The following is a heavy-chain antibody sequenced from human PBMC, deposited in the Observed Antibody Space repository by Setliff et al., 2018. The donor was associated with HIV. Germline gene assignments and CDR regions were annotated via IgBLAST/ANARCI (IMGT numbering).Heavy chain of an antibody. J-gene: IGHJ6*03. V-gene: IGHV4-34*01. CDR2: INHSGTT. Sequence: SETLSLTCTVSGGSFSDYYWSWIRQPPGKGLEWIGEINHSGTTNSNPSLKSRVTISVDTSKNQFSLRLTSVTAADTAVCYCAGENPDGLLHHYTDVWGKGTTVTVS. CDR3: AGENPDGLLHHYTDV. CDR1: GGSFSDYY.